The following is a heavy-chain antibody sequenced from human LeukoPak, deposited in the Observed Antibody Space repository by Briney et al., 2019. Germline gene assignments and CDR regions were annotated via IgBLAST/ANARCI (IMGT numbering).Heavy chain of an antibody. Sequence: ASVKVSCKASGYTFTSYYMHWVRQAPGQGLEWMGIINPSGGSTSYAQKFQGRVTMTRDTSTSTVYMELSSLRSEDTAVYYCARTTESYDSSGFWVYYFDYWGQGTLVTVSS. CDR1: GYTFTSYY. CDR3: ARTTESYDSSGFWVYYFDY. CDR2: INPSGGST. V-gene: IGHV1-46*01. J-gene: IGHJ4*02. D-gene: IGHD3-22*01.